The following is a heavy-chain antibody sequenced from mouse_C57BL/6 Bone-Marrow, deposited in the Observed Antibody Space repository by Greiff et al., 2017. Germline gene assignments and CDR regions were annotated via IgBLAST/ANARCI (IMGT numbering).Heavy chain of an antibody. CDR3: ARGLITTGVDVGY. Sequence: QVQLQQPGAELVKPGASVKMSCKASGYTFTSYWITWVKQRPGQGLEWIGDIYPGSGSTNYNEKFKSKATLTVDTSSSTAYMQLSSLTSEDSAVYYCARGLITTGVDVGYWGQGTTLTVSS. V-gene: IGHV1-55*01. D-gene: IGHD1-1*01. J-gene: IGHJ2*01. CDR2: IYPGSGST. CDR1: GYTFTSYW.